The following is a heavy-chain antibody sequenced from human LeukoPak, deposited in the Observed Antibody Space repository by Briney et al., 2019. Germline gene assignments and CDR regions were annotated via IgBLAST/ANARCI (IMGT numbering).Heavy chain of an antibody. Sequence: SSVKVSCMACGYTFTRYDNNWVGQATAQGLEGMGWMNPNSGNTGYAQKFQGRVTITRNTSLSTAYMELSSLRSEDTAVYYCARGGYSYGLFEWHYYYYMDVWGKGTTVTVSS. V-gene: IGHV1-8*03. CDR1: GYTFTRYD. D-gene: IGHD5-18*01. CDR3: ARGGYSYGLFEWHYYYYMDV. J-gene: IGHJ6*03. CDR2: MNPNSGNT.